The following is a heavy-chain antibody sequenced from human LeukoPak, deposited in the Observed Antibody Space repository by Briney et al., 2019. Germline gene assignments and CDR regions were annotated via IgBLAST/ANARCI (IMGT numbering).Heavy chain of an antibody. CDR3: AKDRWAVAGNYFDY. CDR1: GFTFSSYA. Sequence: GGSLILSGAASGFTFSSYAMSWVRRAPGKGLGGVSAISGSGGSTYYADSVKGRFTISRDNSKNTLYLQMNSLRAEDTAVYYCAKDRWAVAGNYFDYWGQGTLVTVSS. D-gene: IGHD6-19*01. CDR2: ISGSGGST. J-gene: IGHJ4*02. V-gene: IGHV3-23*01.